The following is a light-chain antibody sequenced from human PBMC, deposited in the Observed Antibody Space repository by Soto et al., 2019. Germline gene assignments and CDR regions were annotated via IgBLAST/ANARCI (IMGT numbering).Light chain of an antibody. CDR1: QSISSW. Sequence: DIQMTQSPSTLSASVGDRVTITCRASQSISSWLAWYQQKPGKAPKLLIYDASSLESGDPSRFSGSGSGTEYTLTISSLQPDDFATYYCQQYNSYPLTFGGGTKVEIK. CDR3: QQYNSYPLT. J-gene: IGKJ4*01. CDR2: DAS. V-gene: IGKV1-5*01.